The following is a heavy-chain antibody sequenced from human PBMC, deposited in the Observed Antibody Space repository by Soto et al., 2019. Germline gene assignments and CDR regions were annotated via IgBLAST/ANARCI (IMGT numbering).Heavy chain of an antibody. CDR3: ASQAYSSSWYDAFDI. V-gene: IGHV1-69*01. CDR2: IIPIFGTA. Sequence: QVQLVQSGAEVKKPGSSVKVSCKASGGTFSSYAISWVRQAPGQGLEWIGGIIPIFGTANYAQKFQGRVTITADSSTSTAYMELRSMRSEDTVVYYCASQAYSSSWYDAFDIWGQGTMVTVS. D-gene: IGHD6-13*01. CDR1: GGTFSSYA. J-gene: IGHJ3*02.